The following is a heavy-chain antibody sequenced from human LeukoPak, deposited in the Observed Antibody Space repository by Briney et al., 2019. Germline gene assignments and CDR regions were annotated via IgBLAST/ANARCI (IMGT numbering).Heavy chain of an antibody. CDR1: DFSFSNSW. CDR2: ISSSGSTI. J-gene: IGHJ6*04. CDR3: AELGITMIGGV. D-gene: IGHD3-10*02. V-gene: IGHV3-48*04. Sequence: GGSLRLSCAASDFSFSNSWMNWVRQAPGKGLEWVSYISSSGSTIYYADSVKGRFTISRDNAKNSLYLQMNSLRAEDTAVYYCAELGITMIGGVWGKGTTVTISS.